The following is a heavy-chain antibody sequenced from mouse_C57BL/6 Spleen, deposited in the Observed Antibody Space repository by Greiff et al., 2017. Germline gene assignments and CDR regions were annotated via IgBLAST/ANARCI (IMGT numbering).Heavy chain of an antibody. V-gene: IGHV1-74*01. D-gene: IGHD1-1*01. CDR1: GYTFTSYW. CDR3: AMGTVVATGYFDY. J-gene: IGHJ2*01. CDR2: IHPSDSDT. Sequence: QVQLQQPGAELVKPGASVKVSCKASGYTFTSYWMHWVKQRPGQGLEWIGRIHPSDSDTNYNQKFKGKATLTVDKSSSTAYMQLSSLTSVDSAVYYCAMGTVVATGYFDYWGQGTTLTVSS.